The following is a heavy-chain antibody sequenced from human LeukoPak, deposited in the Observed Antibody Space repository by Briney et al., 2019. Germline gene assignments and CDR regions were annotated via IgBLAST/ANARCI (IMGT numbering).Heavy chain of an antibody. Sequence: SGPTLVKPTQTLTLTCTFSGFSLRPSGVAVGWIRRPPGKALEWLGLIYWDDDKRYSPSLKSALTITKDTSKNQVVLTMTNMDPVDTATYYCAHRRDGYNSLDYWGQGTLVTVSS. D-gene: IGHD5-24*01. J-gene: IGHJ4*02. V-gene: IGHV2-5*02. CDR3: AHRRDGYNSLDY. CDR1: GFSLRPSGVA. CDR2: IYWDDDK.